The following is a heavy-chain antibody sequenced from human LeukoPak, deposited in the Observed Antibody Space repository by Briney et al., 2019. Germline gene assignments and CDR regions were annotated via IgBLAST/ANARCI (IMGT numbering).Heavy chain of an antibody. CDR3: ARDANRGYSGYDGGYFDY. CDR2: IYYSGST. Sequence: SETLSLTCTVSGGSISSYYWSWIRQPPGKGLEWIGYIYYSGSTNYNPSLKSRVTISVDMSKNQFSLKLSSVTAADTAVYYCARDANRGYSGYDGGYFDYWGQGTLVTASS. J-gene: IGHJ4*02. D-gene: IGHD5-12*01. V-gene: IGHV4-59*01. CDR1: GGSISSYY.